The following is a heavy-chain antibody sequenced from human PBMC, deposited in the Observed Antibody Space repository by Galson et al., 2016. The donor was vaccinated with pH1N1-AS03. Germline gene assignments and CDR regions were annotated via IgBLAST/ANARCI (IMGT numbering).Heavy chain of an antibody. D-gene: IGHD3-10*01. J-gene: IGHJ3*01. V-gene: IGHV3-7*01. Sequence: SLRLSCADSGFDFSNYWMNWVRQAPGKGLEWVANIRQDGGERYYVDSVKGRFTISRDNTKNSVHLQMSNLRAEDTAVYYCARRHCTISDCYNKSYHVFINWGRGTMVTVSP. CDR1: GFDFSNYW. CDR2: IRQDGGER. CDR3: ARRHCTISDCYNKSYHVFIN.